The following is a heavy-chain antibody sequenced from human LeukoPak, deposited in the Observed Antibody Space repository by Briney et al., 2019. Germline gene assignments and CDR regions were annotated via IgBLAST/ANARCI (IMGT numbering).Heavy chain of an antibody. CDR1: GDSISNSHW. CDR2: IYLTGDT. J-gene: IGHJ6*02. D-gene: IGHD3-10*01. Sequence: KPSGTLSLTCAVSGDSISNSHWWSWVRQPPGKGLEWIGVIYLTGDTDYNPSLKSRVTISIDKSKNQFSLKLSSVTAADTAVYYCARVRPGSYYKVGMDVWGQGTTVTVSS. CDR3: ARVRPGSYYKVGMDV. V-gene: IGHV4-4*02.